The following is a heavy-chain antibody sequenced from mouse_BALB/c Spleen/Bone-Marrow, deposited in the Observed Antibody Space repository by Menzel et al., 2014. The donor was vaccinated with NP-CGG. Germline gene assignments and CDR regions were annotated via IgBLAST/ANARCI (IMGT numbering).Heavy chain of an antibody. D-gene: IGHD1-1*01. V-gene: IGHV14-3*02. Sequence: EVMLVESGAELVKPGASVKLSCTTSGFNIKDTYIHWVKRRPEQGLDWIGRIDPADDTTIYDPKFQDKATITTDTSSSMAYLQLSSLTSEDAAVYFCSRGKRYYFDYWGQGTTLTVSS. CDR2: IDPADDTT. CDR3: SRGKRYYFDY. CDR1: GFNIKDTY. J-gene: IGHJ2*01.